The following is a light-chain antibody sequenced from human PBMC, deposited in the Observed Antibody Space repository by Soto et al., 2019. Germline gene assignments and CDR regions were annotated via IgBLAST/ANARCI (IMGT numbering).Light chain of an antibody. J-gene: IGKJ1*01. CDR1: QSISSW. CDR3: QQYNSYQWT. Sequence: DIQMTQSPSTLSASVGDRVTITCRVSQSISSWLAWYQQKPGKAPKLLIYDASSLESGVPSRFSGSGSGTEFTLTISSLQPDDFATYYCQQYNSYQWTFGQGTKVEIK. V-gene: IGKV1-5*01. CDR2: DAS.